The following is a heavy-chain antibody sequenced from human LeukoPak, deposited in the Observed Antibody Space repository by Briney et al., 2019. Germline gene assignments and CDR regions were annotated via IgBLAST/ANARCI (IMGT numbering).Heavy chain of an antibody. CDR3: AREYSSSSGQDY. Sequence: SETLSLTCTVSGGSISSGDYYWSWIRQPPGKGLEWIGYIYYSGSTYYNPSLKSRVTISVDTSKNQFSLKLSSVTAADTAVYYCAREYSSSSGQDYWGQGTLVTVSS. V-gene: IGHV4-30-4*08. J-gene: IGHJ4*02. CDR1: GGSISSGDYY. D-gene: IGHD6-6*01. CDR2: IYYSGST.